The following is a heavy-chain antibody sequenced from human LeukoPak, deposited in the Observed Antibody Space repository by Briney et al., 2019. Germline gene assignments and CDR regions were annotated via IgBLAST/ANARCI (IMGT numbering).Heavy chain of an antibody. Sequence: PSETLSLTCNVSGGSISGYHWSWIRQPPGKGLEWIAYIYYSGSTNYNPSLKSRVTISVDTSKNQFSLKLTSVTAADTAVYYCARDRPGGSSLDYWGQGTLVTVSS. D-gene: IGHD6-13*01. J-gene: IGHJ4*02. CDR2: IYYSGST. CDR1: GGSISGYH. V-gene: IGHV4-59*01. CDR3: ARDRPGGSSLDY.